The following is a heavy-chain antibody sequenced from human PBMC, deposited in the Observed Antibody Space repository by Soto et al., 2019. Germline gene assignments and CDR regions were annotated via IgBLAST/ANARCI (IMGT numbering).Heavy chain of an antibody. J-gene: IGHJ4*02. Sequence: PGGSLRLSCAASGFTFSSYWMSWVRQAPGKGLEWVANIKQDGSEKYYVDSVKGRFTISRDNAKNSLYLQMNSLRAEDTAVYYCARLQGIQLWLRLWYFDYWGQGTLVTVSS. CDR2: IKQDGSEK. V-gene: IGHV3-7*04. CDR3: ARLQGIQLWLRLWYFDY. D-gene: IGHD5-18*01. CDR1: GFTFSSYW.